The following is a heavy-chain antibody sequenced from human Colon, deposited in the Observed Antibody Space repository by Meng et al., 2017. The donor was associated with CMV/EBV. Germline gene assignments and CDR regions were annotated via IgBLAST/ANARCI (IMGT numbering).Heavy chain of an antibody. J-gene: IGHJ2*01. D-gene: IGHD3-3*01. CDR3: ARGSGQYTGHDWYFDL. CDR2: VYYNGNT. CDR1: GASISGYY. V-gene: IGHV4-59*01. Sequence: SETLSLTCTVAGASISGYYWSWIRQPPGKGLEWIGNVYYNGNTNNSPSLKSRLAISVDPSKNQFSLRLTSVTSADTAVYFCARGSGQYTGHDWYFDLWGRGTLVTVSS.